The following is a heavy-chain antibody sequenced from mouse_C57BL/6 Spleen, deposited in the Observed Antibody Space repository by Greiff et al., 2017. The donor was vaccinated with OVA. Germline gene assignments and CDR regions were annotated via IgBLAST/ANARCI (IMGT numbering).Heavy chain of an antibody. D-gene: IGHD4-1*01. Sequence: EVKVVESGGGLVKPGGSLKLSCAASGFTFSSYAMSWVRQTPEKRLEWVATISDGGSYTYYPDNVKGRFTISRDNAKNNLYLQMSHLKSEDTAMYYCARANWGGYYAMDYWGQGTSVTVSS. CDR3: ARANWGGYYAMDY. CDR1: GFTFSSYA. CDR2: ISDGGSYT. V-gene: IGHV5-4*03. J-gene: IGHJ4*01.